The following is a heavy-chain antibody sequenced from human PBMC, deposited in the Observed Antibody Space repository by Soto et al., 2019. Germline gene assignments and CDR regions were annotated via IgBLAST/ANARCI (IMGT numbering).Heavy chain of an antibody. V-gene: IGHV1-2*02. CDR3: ARNMDFYYGPGSGNGHGF. J-gene: IGHJ6*02. CDR1: GYTFTAYY. CDR2: INPKFGDT. D-gene: IGHD3-10*01. Sequence: QVQLVQSGAEVKEPGDSVRVSCEASGYTFTAYYIHWVRQAPGRGLEWMGWINPKFGDTTYAQDFQGRVSMTRDMSISTAYMELSRLTSDDTAIYYCARNMDFYYGPGSGNGHGFWGQGTTVTVFS.